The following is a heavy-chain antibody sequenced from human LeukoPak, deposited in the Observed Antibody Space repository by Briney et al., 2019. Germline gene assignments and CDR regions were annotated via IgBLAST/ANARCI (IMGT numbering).Heavy chain of an antibody. D-gene: IGHD6-6*01. J-gene: IGHJ4*02. CDR2: IYSSGST. CDR3: ARHRYTSSSSYFDF. V-gene: IGHV4-59*08. CDR1: GVSISGYY. Sequence: PSETPSLTCTVSGVSISGYYWTWLRQPPGKGLEWIGYIYSSGSTNYNPSLKSRVTISVDTSKNQFSLRLSSVTAADTAVYYCARHRYTSSSSYFDFWGQGTLVTVSS.